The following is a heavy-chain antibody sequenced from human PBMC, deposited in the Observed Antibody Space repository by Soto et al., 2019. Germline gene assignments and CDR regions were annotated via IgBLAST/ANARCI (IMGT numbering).Heavy chain of an antibody. J-gene: IGHJ6*02. V-gene: IGHV5-51*01. CDR2: IYPGDSDT. Sequence: GESLKISCKGSGYSFTSYWIGWVRQMPGKGLEWMGTIYPGDSDTRYSPSFQGQVTISADKSISTAYLQWSSLKASDTAMYYCATRGSSSSCYGDYYYGMDVWGQGTTVTSP. CDR1: GYSFTSYW. D-gene: IGHD6-13*01. CDR3: ATRGSSSSCYGDYYYGMDV.